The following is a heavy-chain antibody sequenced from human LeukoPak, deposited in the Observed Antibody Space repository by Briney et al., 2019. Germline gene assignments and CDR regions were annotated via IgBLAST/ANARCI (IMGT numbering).Heavy chain of an antibody. CDR3: ARVPLYGGPMDV. J-gene: IGHJ6*02. V-gene: IGHV3-64*01. Sequence: GGSLRLSCAASGFTFSSYAMHWVRQAPGKGLEYVSAISSNGGSTYYANSVKGRFTISRDNSKNTLYLQMGSLRAEDMAVYYCARVPLYGGPMDVWGQGTTVTVSS. CDR1: GFTFSSYA. CDR2: ISSNGGST. D-gene: IGHD4-23*01.